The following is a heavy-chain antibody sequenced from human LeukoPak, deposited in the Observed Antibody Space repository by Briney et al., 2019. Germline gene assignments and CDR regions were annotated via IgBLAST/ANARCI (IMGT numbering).Heavy chain of an antibody. Sequence: SETLSLTCTVSGGSISSHYWSWIRQPPGKGLEWIGYIYYSGSTNYNPSLKSRVTISVDTSKNQFSLKLSSVTAADTAVYYCARESCSGSYSWFDPWGQGTLVTVSS. V-gene: IGHV4-59*11. D-gene: IGHD1-26*01. CDR1: GGSISSHY. CDR3: ARESCSGSYSWFDP. CDR2: IYYSGST. J-gene: IGHJ5*02.